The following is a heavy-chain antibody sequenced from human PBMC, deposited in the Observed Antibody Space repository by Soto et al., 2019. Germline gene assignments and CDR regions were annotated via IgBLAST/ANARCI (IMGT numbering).Heavy chain of an antibody. J-gene: IGHJ4*02. D-gene: IGHD3-3*01. Sequence: GGSLRLSCAASGFTLFSYGMHWVRQAPGKGLEWVAVISYDGSNKYYGDSVKGRFTISRDNSKNTLYLQMNSLRADDTAVYYCAKDRAGDIYVAARSGLDYWGQGTLVTVSS. CDR3: AKDRAGDIYVAARSGLDY. CDR2: ISYDGSNK. CDR1: GFTLFSYG. V-gene: IGHV3-30*18.